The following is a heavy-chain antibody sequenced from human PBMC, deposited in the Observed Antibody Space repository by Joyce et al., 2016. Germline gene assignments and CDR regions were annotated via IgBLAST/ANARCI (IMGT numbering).Heavy chain of an antibody. Sequence: EVQLLESGGGLVQPGGSLRLSCAASGFPFSIFAMTWVRRIPGRGLDWVSSSSGSGATTYYADSVKGRFIFSRDNSKNMLYLQMHSLRAEDTAVYYCAKRGLTSLSGYSYYYMDVWGKGTTVTVSS. CDR2: SSGSGATT. CDR1: GFPFSIFA. J-gene: IGHJ6*03. CDR3: AKRGLTSLSGYSYYYMDV. D-gene: IGHD3-10*01. V-gene: IGHV3-23*01.